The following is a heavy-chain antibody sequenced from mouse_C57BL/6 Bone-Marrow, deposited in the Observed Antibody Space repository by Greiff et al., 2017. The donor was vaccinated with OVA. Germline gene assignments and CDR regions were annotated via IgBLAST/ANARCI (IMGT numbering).Heavy chain of an antibody. D-gene: IGHD2-1*01. CDR1: GFTLNADS. V-gene: IGHV14-4*01. Sequence: VQLQQSGAELVRPGASVQLSCTASGFTLNADSMHWVNQTPEQRLEWIGGMEPENGDTEYASKFQGKATMTADTASNTAYMQLGSLTSEDTAVYYCIPYGNYGFAYWGQGTLVTVSA. CDR3: IPYGNYGFAY. CDR2: MEPENGDT. J-gene: IGHJ3*01.